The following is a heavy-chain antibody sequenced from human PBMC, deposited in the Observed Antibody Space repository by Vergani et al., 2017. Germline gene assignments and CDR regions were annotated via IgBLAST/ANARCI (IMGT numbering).Heavy chain of an antibody. Sequence: EVQLVESGGGLVKPGGSLRLSCAASGFTFSSYSMNWVRQAPGKGLEWVSSISSSSSYIYYADSVKGRFTISRDNAKNSLYLQMNSLRAEDTAVYYCAGSWYPRNWFDPWGQGTLVTVSS. D-gene: IGHD6-13*01. CDR2: ISSSSSYI. CDR1: GFTFSSYS. V-gene: IGHV3-21*01. CDR3: AGSWYPRNWFDP. J-gene: IGHJ5*02.